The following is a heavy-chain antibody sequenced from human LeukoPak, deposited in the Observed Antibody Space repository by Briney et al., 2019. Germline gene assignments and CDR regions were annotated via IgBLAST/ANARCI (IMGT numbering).Heavy chain of an antibody. V-gene: IGHV4-4*07. D-gene: IGHD3-22*01. CDR3: AREVLEYYDSSGYYYYFDY. Sequence: SETLSLTCTVSGGSISSYYWSWIRQPAGKGREWIGRIYTSGSTNYNPSLKSRVTISVDKSKNQFSLKLSSVTAADTAVYYCAREVLEYYDSSGYYYYFDYWGQGTLVTVSS. J-gene: IGHJ4*02. CDR2: IYTSGST. CDR1: GGSISSYY.